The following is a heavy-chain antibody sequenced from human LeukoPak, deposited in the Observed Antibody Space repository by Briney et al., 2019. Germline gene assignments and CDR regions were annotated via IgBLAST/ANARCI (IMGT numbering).Heavy chain of an antibody. Sequence: GGSLRLSCAASGFTFGSYALSWVRQAPGKGLEWVSTVSGSGDATYYADSVKVRFTVSRDDSKNTLHLQMDSLRAEDTALYYCAKGNTGSAYSAVDHWGQGTLVTVSS. CDR1: GFTFGSYA. CDR2: VSGSGDAT. CDR3: AKGNTGSAYSAVDH. J-gene: IGHJ4*02. V-gene: IGHV3-23*01. D-gene: IGHD2-15*01.